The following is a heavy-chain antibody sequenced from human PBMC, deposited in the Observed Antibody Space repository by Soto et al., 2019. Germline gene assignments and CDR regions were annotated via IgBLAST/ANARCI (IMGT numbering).Heavy chain of an antibody. Sequence: ASVKVSCKASGYTFTVYYMHWVRQAPGQGLEWMGWINPHSGGTNNAQKFQGWVTMTRDTSISTAYMELSRLRSDDTAVYYCAREGGLGYYYYMDVWGKGTTVTVS. J-gene: IGHJ6*03. CDR2: INPHSGGT. CDR3: AREGGLGYYYYMDV. V-gene: IGHV1-2*04. CDR1: GYTFTVYY. D-gene: IGHD1-26*01.